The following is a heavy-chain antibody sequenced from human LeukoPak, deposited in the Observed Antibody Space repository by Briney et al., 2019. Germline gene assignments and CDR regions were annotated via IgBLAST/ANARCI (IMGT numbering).Heavy chain of an antibody. CDR2: IYTSGST. Sequence: SQTLSLTCTVSGGSISSGSYYWSWIRQPAGKGLEWIGRIYTSGSTNYNPSLKSRVTISVDTSKNQFSLKLSSVTAADTAVYFCARLNYFDRSGYAPFDYWGQGTLVTVSS. V-gene: IGHV4-61*02. J-gene: IGHJ4*02. CDR3: ARLNYFDRSGYAPFDY. D-gene: IGHD3-22*01. CDR1: GGSISSGSYY.